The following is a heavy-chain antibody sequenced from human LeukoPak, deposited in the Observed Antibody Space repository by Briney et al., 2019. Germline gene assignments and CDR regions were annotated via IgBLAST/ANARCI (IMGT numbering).Heavy chain of an antibody. J-gene: IGHJ5*02. CDR2: ISAYSGNT. Sequence: ASVKVSCKASGYTFTSYGISWVRQAPGQGLEWMGWISAYSGNTNFAQKLQGRVTMTTDTSTSTAYMELRSLRSDDTAVYYCARSLASDWFDPWGQGTLVTVSS. CDR1: GYTFTSYG. CDR3: ARSLASDWFDP. D-gene: IGHD3-16*01. V-gene: IGHV1-18*01.